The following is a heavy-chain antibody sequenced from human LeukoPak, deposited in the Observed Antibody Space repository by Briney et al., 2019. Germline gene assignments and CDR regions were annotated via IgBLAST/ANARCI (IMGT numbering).Heavy chain of an antibody. J-gene: IGHJ6*02. CDR1: GFTFSGYW. V-gene: IGHV3-74*01. CDR2: VNSDGSST. Sequence: GGSLRLSCAASGFTFSGYWLHWVRQVPGKGLVWVSRVNSDGSSTSYADSVRGRFTISRDNAKNTLYLQMNSLGAEDTAVYYCARDRYYGMDVWGQGTTVTVSS. CDR3: ARDRYYGMDV.